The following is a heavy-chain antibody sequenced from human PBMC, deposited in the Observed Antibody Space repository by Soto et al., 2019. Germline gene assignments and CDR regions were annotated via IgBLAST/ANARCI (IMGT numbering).Heavy chain of an antibody. CDR3: ARGLPSMAALPAI. J-gene: IGHJ3*02. D-gene: IGHD6-6*01. CDR2: IRDSGRI. CDR1: GGSIINYY. V-gene: IGHV4-59*08. Sequence: SETLSLTCTVSGGSIINYYWNWIRQPPGKGLEWIGHIRDSGRITQNPSLKSRATISLDTSTNQFSLRLSSVTATDTAVYYCARGLPSMAALPAIWGQGTVVTVSS.